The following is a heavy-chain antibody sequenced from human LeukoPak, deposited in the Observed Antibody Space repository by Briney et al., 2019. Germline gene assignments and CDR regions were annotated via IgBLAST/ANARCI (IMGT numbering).Heavy chain of an antibody. J-gene: IGHJ5*02. CDR3: ARSYCGGDCYSHGWFDP. Sequence: PSETLSLTCSVSGYSLSSAYYWGWIRQPPGKGLEWIGSIYHSGTTYYNPSLKSRVTMSLDTSKNQFSLKLSSVTAADMAVYYCARSYCGGDCYSHGWFDPWGQGALVTVSS. V-gene: IGHV4-38-2*01. CDR1: GYSLSSAYY. CDR2: IYHSGTT. D-gene: IGHD2-21*01.